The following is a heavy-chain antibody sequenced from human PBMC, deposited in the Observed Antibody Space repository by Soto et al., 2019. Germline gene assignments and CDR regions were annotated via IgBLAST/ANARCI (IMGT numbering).Heavy chain of an antibody. CDR3: ARDSSGHCSGGSCYQFDY. Sequence: PSETLSLTCTVSGGSISSYYRSWIRQPPGKGLEWIWYIYYSGTTNYNPSLKSRVTISVDTSKNQFSLNLSSVTAADTAVYYCARDSSGHCSGGSCYQFDYWGQGTLVTVSS. CDR1: GGSISSYY. D-gene: IGHD2-15*01. V-gene: IGHV4-59*01. J-gene: IGHJ4*02. CDR2: IYYSGTT.